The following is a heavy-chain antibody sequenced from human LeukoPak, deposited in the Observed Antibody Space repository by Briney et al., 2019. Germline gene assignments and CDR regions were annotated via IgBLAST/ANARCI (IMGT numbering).Heavy chain of an antibody. Sequence: RASVKVSSKASGYTFTGYYMHWVRQAPGQGLEWMGWINPNSGGTNYAQKLQGRVTMTRDTSLSTAYMVLSRVRSDDTAVYYCATLGTSLGYCSGGSCYQLWGQGTLVTVSS. V-gene: IGHV1-2*02. D-gene: IGHD2-15*01. J-gene: IGHJ4*02. CDR3: ATLGTSLGYCSGGSCYQL. CDR2: INPNSGGT. CDR1: GYTFTGYY.